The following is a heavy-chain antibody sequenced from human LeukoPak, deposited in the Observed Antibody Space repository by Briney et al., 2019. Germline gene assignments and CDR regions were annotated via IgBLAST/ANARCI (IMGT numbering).Heavy chain of an antibody. V-gene: IGHV3-30*18. D-gene: IGHD3/OR15-3a*01. J-gene: IGHJ4*02. CDR2: ISYDGSNK. CDR1: GFTFSDYY. Sequence: PGGSLRLSCAASGFTFSDYYMSWIRQAPGKGLEWVAVISYDGSNKYYADSAKGRFTISRDNSKNTLYLQMNSLRAEDTAVYYCAKDIGSVGLVFNYWGQGTLVTVSS. CDR3: AKDIGSVGLVFNY.